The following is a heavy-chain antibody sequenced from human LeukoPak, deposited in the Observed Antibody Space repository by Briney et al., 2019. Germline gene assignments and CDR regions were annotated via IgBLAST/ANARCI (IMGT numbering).Heavy chain of an antibody. V-gene: IGHV3-21*01. CDR3: ARAKVVAATDDAFDI. CDR1: GFTFSYYS. J-gene: IGHJ3*02. CDR2: ISSSSSYI. Sequence: GGSLRLSCAASGFTFSYYSMNWVRQAPGKGLEWVSSISSSSSYIYYADSVRGRFTISRDNAKNSLYLQMNSLRAEDTAVYYCARAKVVAATDDAFDIWGQGTMVTVSS. D-gene: IGHD2-15*01.